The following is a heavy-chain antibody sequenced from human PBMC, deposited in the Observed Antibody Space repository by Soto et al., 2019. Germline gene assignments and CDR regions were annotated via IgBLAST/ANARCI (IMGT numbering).Heavy chain of an antibody. Sequence: QVQLVESGGDVVQPGRSLRLSCAVSGFSITTYGVHWFRQIPGKGLEWVAVIWYDGSKTNYGDSVKGRFTISRDTSKNTVFLQLSSLRADDTAVYYCTRDGGIGIDYWGQGTLVTVSS. CDR1: GFSITTYG. J-gene: IGHJ4*02. CDR2: IWYDGSKT. CDR3: TRDGGIGIDY. V-gene: IGHV3-33*01. D-gene: IGHD3-16*01.